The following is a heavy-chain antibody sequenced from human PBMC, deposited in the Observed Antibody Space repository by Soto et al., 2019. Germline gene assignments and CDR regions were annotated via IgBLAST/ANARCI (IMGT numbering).Heavy chain of an antibody. J-gene: IGHJ4*02. V-gene: IGHV4-4*07. CDR3: ARACSSNSCYDVFDY. CDR1: GGSISSYY. Sequence: GTLGLSCTVSGGSISSYYWSGIRQPSGKGLEWIGRIYTSGSTNYNPSLKSRVTMSVDTSKNQFSLKLSSVTAADTAVYYCARACSSNSCYDVFDYWGQGTLVTVAS. D-gene: IGHD2-2*01. CDR2: IYTSGST.